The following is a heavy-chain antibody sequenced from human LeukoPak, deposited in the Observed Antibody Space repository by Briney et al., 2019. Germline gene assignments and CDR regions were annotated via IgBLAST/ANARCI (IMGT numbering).Heavy chain of an antibody. CDR3: ARERKWGIAAAGQNWFDP. CDR2: ISACNGNT. V-gene: IGHV1-18*01. CDR1: GYTFTSYG. J-gene: IGHJ5*02. Sequence: ASVKVSCKASGYTFTSYGISWVRQAPGQGLEWMGWISACNGNTNYAQKLQGRVTMTTDTSTSTAYMELRSLRSDDTAVYYCARERKWGIAAAGQNWFDPWGQGTLVTVSS. D-gene: IGHD6-13*01.